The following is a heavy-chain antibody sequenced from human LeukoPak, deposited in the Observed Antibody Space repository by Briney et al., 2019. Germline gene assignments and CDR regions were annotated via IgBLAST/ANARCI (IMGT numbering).Heavy chain of an antibody. J-gene: IGHJ4*02. Sequence: PGGSLRLSCAASGFTFSDYYMTWIRQAPGKGLEWVSYISSSGSTIYSADSVKGRFTISRDNAKNSLSLQMNSLRAEDTAVYYCARGGRREFYTVDYWGQGTLVTVSS. CDR1: GFTFSDYY. CDR3: ARGGRREFYTVDY. V-gene: IGHV3-11*04. CDR2: ISSSGSTI. D-gene: IGHD3-10*01.